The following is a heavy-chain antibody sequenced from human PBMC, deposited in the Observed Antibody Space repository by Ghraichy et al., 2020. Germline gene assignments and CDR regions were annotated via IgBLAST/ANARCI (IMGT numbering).Heavy chain of an antibody. V-gene: IGHV4-59*08. Sequence: SETLSLTCTVSGGSISSYYWSWIRQPPGKGLEWIGYIYYSGSTNYNPSLKSRVTISVDTSKNQFSLKLSSVTAADTAVYYCARHRELRLFGYYFDYWGQGTLATVSP. D-gene: IGHD3-10*01. J-gene: IGHJ4*02. CDR3: ARHRELRLFGYYFDY. CDR1: GGSISSYY. CDR2: IYYSGST.